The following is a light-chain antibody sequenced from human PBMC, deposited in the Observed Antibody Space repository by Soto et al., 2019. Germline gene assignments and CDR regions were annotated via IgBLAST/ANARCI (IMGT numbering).Light chain of an antibody. CDR3: QQRSQWPPVT. V-gene: IGKV3-11*01. CDR2: DAS. J-gene: IGKJ5*01. Sequence: EIVLTQSPATLSLSPGERATLSCRASQSVSSYLAWYQHKPGQAPRLLIYDASNRATGIPARFSGSGSGTDFTLTVSSTEPEDFAVYYCQQRSQWPPVTVGQGTRLEIK. CDR1: QSVSSY.